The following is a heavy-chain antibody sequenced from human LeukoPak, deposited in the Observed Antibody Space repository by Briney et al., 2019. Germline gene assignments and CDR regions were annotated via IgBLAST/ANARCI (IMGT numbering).Heavy chain of an antibody. D-gene: IGHD2-21*01. CDR3: ARGPSPSIYYFDY. Sequence: GGSLRLSCAASRFTFSSYSMNWVRQAPGKGLEWVSSISSSGSYIYYADSVKGRFTISRDNAKNSLYLQMNSLRAEDTAVYYCARGPSPSIYYFDYWGQGTLVTVSS. J-gene: IGHJ4*02. CDR1: RFTFSSYS. CDR2: ISSSGSYI. V-gene: IGHV3-21*01.